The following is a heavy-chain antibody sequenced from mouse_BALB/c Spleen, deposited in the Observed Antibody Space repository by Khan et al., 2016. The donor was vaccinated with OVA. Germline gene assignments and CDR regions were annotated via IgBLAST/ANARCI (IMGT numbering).Heavy chain of an antibody. Sequence: EVMLVESGGGLVQPGGSRKLSCAASGFTFSSYGMHWVRQAPEKGLEWVAYISGDSTTIYYADTVKGRFTISRDNPKNTLFLQMTSLMSEDTAMYYCATSYYYVYYFDYWGPGTTLTVSS. CDR1: GFTFSSYG. D-gene: IGHD1-1*01. V-gene: IGHV5-17*02. CDR2: ISGDSTTI. CDR3: ATSYYYVYYFDY. J-gene: IGHJ2*01.